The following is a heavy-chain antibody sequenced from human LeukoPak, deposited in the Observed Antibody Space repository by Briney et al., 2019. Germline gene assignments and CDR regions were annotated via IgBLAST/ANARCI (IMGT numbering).Heavy chain of an antibody. CDR1: GFTFHRYF. CDR3: ARDYYSETYTTRQ. V-gene: IGHV3-48*02. Sequence: GGSLPLPCADSGFTFHRYFLRGLHQAPGKGLEWLSYITISSTTIYYAYSVNGRFTISRDNAKNSLFLQMNSLRDGDTAVYYCARDYYSETYTTRQWGQGTLVTVSS. J-gene: IGHJ1*01. D-gene: IGHD1-26*01. CDR2: ITISSTTI.